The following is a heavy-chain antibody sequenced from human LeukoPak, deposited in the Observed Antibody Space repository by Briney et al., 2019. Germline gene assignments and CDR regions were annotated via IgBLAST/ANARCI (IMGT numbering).Heavy chain of an antibody. D-gene: IGHD1-26*01. CDR3: ARDVVGSLDY. CDR2: KKGDESAR. J-gene: IGHJ4*02. Sequence: PGGSLRLSCAASGFTFSSYWMAWVRQAPGKGLEWVANKKGDESARHPADSVKGRFTISRDNTRNSLYLQMTNLRGDDTAVYYCARDVVGSLDYWGQGTLVTVSS. V-gene: IGHV3-7*01. CDR1: GFTFSSYW.